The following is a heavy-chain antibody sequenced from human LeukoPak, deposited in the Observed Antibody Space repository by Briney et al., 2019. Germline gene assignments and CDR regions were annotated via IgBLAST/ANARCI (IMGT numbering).Heavy chain of an antibody. Sequence: SQTLSLTCAVSGGSISSGGYSWSWIRQPPGKGLEWIGYIYHSGSTYYNPSLKSRVTISVGRSKNQFSLKLSSVTAADTAVYYCARQYSYGSQYYFDYWGQGTLVTVSS. D-gene: IGHD5-18*01. CDR3: ARQYSYGSQYYFDY. J-gene: IGHJ4*02. V-gene: IGHV4-30-2*01. CDR1: GGSISSGGYS. CDR2: IYHSGST.